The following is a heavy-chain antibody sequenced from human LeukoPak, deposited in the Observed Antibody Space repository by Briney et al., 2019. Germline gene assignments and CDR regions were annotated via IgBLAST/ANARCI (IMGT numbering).Heavy chain of an antibody. CDR3: ASPISGWYD. Sequence: GGSLRLSRAASGFTFSDYYMSWIRQAPGKGLEWVSYISTSSTSIYYADSVRGRFTISRDNAKNSLYLQMNSLRAEDTAVYYCASPISGWYDWGQGTLVTVSS. CDR2: ISTSSTSI. V-gene: IGHV3-11*04. CDR1: GFTFSDYY. J-gene: IGHJ4*02. D-gene: IGHD6-19*01.